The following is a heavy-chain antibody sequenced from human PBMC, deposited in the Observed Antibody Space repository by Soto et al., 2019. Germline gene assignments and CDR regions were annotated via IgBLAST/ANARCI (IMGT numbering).Heavy chain of an antibody. D-gene: IGHD6-13*01. CDR1: EFTFSTYA. V-gene: IGHV3-23*01. CDR3: ARRSSSWTNIDY. Sequence: PGESLRLSCVAFEFTFSTYAMTWVRQAPGKGLEWVSAISGSGGSTYYADSVMGRFTNSRDNSKNTLYLQMNSLRAEDTAVYSCARRSSSWTNIDYWGHGTLVTVS. J-gene: IGHJ4*01. CDR2: ISGSGGST.